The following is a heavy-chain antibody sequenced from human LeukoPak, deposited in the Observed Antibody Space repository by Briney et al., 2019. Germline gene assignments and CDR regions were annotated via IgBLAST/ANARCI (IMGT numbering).Heavy chain of an antibody. D-gene: IGHD3-16*02. CDR3: AKVTYYDYVWGSYRPDY. J-gene: IGHJ4*02. V-gene: IGHV3-30*02. CDR2: IRYDGSNK. Sequence: PGGSLRLSCAASGFTFSSYGMHWVRQAPGKGLEWVAFIRYDGSNKYYADSVKGRFTISRDNSKITLYLQMNSLRAEDKAVYYCAKVTYYDYVWGSYRPDYWGQGTLVTVSS. CDR1: GFTFSSYG.